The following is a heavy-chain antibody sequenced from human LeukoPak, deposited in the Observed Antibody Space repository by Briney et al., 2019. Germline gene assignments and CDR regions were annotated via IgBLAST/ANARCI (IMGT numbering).Heavy chain of an antibody. D-gene: IGHD2-21*01. CDR2: ISGSGGRT. CDR3: VVVSYCAVDCYDY. Sequence: PGGSLRLSCAASGFTFTNYAMSWVSQAPGKGLEWVSAISGSGGRTYYADSVRGRFTISRDNSKSTVYVQMSSLRAEDTAVYFCVVVSYCAVDCYDYWGQGTLVTVSS. CDR1: GFTFTNYA. V-gene: IGHV3-23*01. J-gene: IGHJ4*02.